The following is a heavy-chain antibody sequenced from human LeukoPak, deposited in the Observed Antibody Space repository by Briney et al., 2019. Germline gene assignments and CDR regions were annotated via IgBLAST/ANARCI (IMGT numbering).Heavy chain of an antibody. J-gene: IGHJ6*02. D-gene: IGHD1-26*01. Sequence: PSETLSLTCTVSGGSIRSSYYYWGWIRQPPGTGLEWIGSIYDSGSTYYNPSLKSRVTISVDTSKNQFSLKLNSVTAADTAVYYCARVRWREPLEGGFGYYYGMDVWGQGTTVTVSS. CDR3: ARVRWREPLEGGFGYYYGMDV. CDR1: GGSIRSSYYY. V-gene: IGHV4-39*01. CDR2: IYDSGST.